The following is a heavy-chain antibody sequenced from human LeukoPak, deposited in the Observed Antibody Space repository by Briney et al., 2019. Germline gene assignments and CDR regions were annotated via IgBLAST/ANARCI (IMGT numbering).Heavy chain of an antibody. CDR1: GFTFSSYA. Sequence: PGRSLRLSCAASGFTFSSYAMHWVRQAPGKGLEWVAVISYDGSNKYYADSVKGRFTISRDNSKNTVFLQMNSLSPDDTAVYYCAKDTGYSGNDTPSHWGQGTLVTVSS. J-gene: IGHJ4*02. V-gene: IGHV3-30*04. D-gene: IGHD5-12*01. CDR3: AKDTGYSGNDTPSH. CDR2: ISYDGSNK.